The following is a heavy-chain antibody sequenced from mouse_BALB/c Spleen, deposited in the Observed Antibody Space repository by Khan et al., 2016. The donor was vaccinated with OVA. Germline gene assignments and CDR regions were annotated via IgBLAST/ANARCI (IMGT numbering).Heavy chain of an antibody. CDR1: GYSITSDYA. CDR3: ARSIMAN. V-gene: IGHV3-2*02. Sequence: EVQLVESGPGLVKPSQSLSLTCTVTGYSITSDYARNWIRQLPGNKLEWMGYISYSGSTSYNPYLKSRISITRDTSKNQFFLQLNSVTTEDTATYYCARSIMANWGQGTTLTVSS. CDR2: ISYSGST. J-gene: IGHJ2*01.